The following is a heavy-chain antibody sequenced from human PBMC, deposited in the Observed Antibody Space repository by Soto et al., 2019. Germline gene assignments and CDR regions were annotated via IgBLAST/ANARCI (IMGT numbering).Heavy chain of an antibody. CDR1: GFTFSSYA. CDR3: AKARGSCYSSYYVNV. J-gene: IGHJ6*03. Sequence: GGSLRLSCAASGFTFSSYAMSWVRQAPGKGLEWVSAISGIGGSTYYPDSVKGRFTISTDNSKNTLYLQTNSLRAEDTAVYHCAKARGSCYSSYYVNVWARGT. CDR2: ISGIGGST. V-gene: IGHV3-23*01. D-gene: IGHD2-15*01.